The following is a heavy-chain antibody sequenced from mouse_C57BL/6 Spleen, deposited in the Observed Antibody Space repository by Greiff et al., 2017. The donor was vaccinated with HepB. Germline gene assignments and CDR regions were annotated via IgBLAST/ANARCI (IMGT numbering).Heavy chain of an antibody. J-gene: IGHJ3*01. V-gene: IGHV5-9*01. CDR2: ISGGGGNT. Sequence: EVKLVESGGGLVKPGGSLKLSCAASGFTFSSYTMSWVRQTPEKRLEWVATISGGGGNTYYPDSVKGRVTISRDNAKNTLYLQMSSLRSEDTALYYSARDTTVVHAWCAYWGQGTLGTVSA. CDR1: GFTFSSYT. D-gene: IGHD1-1*01. CDR3: ARDTTVVHAWCAY.